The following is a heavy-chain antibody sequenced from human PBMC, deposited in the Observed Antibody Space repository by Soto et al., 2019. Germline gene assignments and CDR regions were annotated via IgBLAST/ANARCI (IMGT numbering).Heavy chain of an antibody. CDR2: IKQDGSEK. CDR1: GFTFSSYW. CDR3: ARDERAYYDFWSYYYYGMDV. V-gene: IGHV3-7*05. Sequence: GGSLRLSCAASGFTFSSYWMSWVRQAPGKGLEWVANIKQDGSEKYYVDSVKGRFTISRDNAKNSLYLQMNSLRAEDTAVYYCARDERAYYDFWSYYYYGMDVWGQGTTVTVSS. D-gene: IGHD3-3*01. J-gene: IGHJ6*02.